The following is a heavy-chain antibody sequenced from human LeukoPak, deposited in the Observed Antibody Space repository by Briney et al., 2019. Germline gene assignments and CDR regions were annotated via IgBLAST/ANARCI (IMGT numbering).Heavy chain of an antibody. CDR2: IKQDGSEK. CDR3: ARGLLWFGELSP. CDR1: GFPFIEYS. Sequence: GGSLRLSCTATGFPFIEYSMNWVRQAPGKGLEWVANIKQDGSEKYYVDSVKGRFTISRDNAKNSLYLQMNSLRAEDTAVYYCARGLLWFGELSPWGQGTLVTVSS. V-gene: IGHV3-7*01. J-gene: IGHJ5*02. D-gene: IGHD3-10*01.